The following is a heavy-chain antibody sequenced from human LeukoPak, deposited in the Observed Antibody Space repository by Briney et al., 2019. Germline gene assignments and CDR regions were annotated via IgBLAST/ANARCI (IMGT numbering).Heavy chain of an antibody. CDR2: IGGSGGST. Sequence: GGSLRLSCAASGFTFSSYAMSWVRQAPGKGLEWVSAIGGSGGSTYYADSVKGRFTISRDNSKNTLYLQMNSLRAEDTAVYYCARGSGFGGWGPSVWFDPWGQGTLVTVSS. V-gene: IGHV3-23*01. D-gene: IGHD6-19*01. CDR1: GFTFSSYA. J-gene: IGHJ5*02. CDR3: ARGSGFGGWGPSVWFDP.